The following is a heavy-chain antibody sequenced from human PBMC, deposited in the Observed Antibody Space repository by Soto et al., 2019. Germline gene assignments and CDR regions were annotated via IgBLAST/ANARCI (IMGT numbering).Heavy chain of an antibody. CDR1: GYTFTSYA. V-gene: IGHV1-3*01. D-gene: IGHD6-6*01. Sequence: QVQLVQSGAEVKKPGASVKVSCKASGYTFTSYAMHWVRQAPGQRLEWMGWINAGNGNTKYSQKFQGRVTITRDTSASSAYMELSSLRSEDTAVYYCARGSAPGPGPRRNWGQGTLVTVSS. CDR3: ARGSAPGPGPRRN. J-gene: IGHJ4*02. CDR2: INAGNGNT.